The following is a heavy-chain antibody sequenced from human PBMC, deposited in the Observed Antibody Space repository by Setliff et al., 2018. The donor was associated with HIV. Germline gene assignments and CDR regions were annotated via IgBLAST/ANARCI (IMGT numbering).Heavy chain of an antibody. V-gene: IGHV3-48*03. CDR3: ARPNYYDSSGSFDY. J-gene: IGHJ4*02. Sequence: VGSLRLSCAASGFTFSNYEMNWVRQAPGKGLEWVSYISSSGTTIYYADSVKGRFTISRDNAKNSLYLQMNSLRAEDTAVYYCARPNYYDSSGSFDYWGQGTLVTVS. D-gene: IGHD3-22*01. CDR1: GFTFSNYE. CDR2: ISSSGTTI.